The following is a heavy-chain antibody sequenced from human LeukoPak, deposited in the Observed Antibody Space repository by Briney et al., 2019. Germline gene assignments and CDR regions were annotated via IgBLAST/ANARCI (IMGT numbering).Heavy chain of an antibody. J-gene: IGHJ4*02. CDR3: AHREGPGHLRWLHSGANFDY. D-gene: IGHD5-24*01. CDR2: IYWDDDK. V-gene: IGHV2-5*02. CDR1: GFSLSTSGVG. Sequence: SGPTLVNPTQTLTLTCTFSGFSLSTSGVGVGWIRQPPGKALEWLALIYWDDDKRYSPSLKSRLTITKDTSKNQVVLTMTNMDPVDTATYYCAHREGPGHLRWLHSGANFDYWGQGTLVTVSS.